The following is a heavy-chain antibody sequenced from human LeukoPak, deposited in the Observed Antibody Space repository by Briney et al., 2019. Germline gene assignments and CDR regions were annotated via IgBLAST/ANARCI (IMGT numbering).Heavy chain of an antibody. D-gene: IGHD2-2*01. Sequence: GGSLRLSCAASGFTFSSYAMIWVRQAPGKGLEWVSTISGSGGSTYYADSVKGRFPTSRDNSKNTLYLQMNSLRAEDTAVYYCAKGVVPAALLSADYWGQGTLVTVSS. CDR3: AKGVVPAALLSADY. CDR1: GFTFSSYA. J-gene: IGHJ4*02. V-gene: IGHV3-23*01. CDR2: ISGSGGST.